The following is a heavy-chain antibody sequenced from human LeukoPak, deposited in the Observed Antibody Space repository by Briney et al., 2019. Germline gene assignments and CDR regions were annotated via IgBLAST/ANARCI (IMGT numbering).Heavy chain of an antibody. CDR2: IYPGDSET. V-gene: IGHV5-51*01. CDR3: ARYSKDYDYVWGSYEYYFDY. J-gene: IGHJ4*02. Sequence: GESLKISCKGSGYSFTSYWIGWVRQMPGKGLEWMGIIYPGDSETRYSPSFQGQVTISADKSISTAYLQWSSLKASDTAMYYCARYSKDYDYVWGSYEYYFDYWGQGTLVTVSS. CDR1: GYSFTSYW. D-gene: IGHD3-16*01.